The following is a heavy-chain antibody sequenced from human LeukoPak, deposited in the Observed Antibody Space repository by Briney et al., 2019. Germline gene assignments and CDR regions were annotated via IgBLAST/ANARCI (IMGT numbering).Heavy chain of an antibody. CDR3: ARVVASTSIDS. CDR2: IYYSGIT. CDR1: GGSISSSSYY. V-gene: IGHV4-39*01. D-gene: IGHD2-15*01. Sequence: SETLSLTCTVSGGSISSSSYYWGWIRQPPGKGLEWIGSIYYSGITYYNPSLKSRVTISVDTSKNQFSLNLSSVTAADTAVYYCARVVASTSIDSWGQGILVAVSS. J-gene: IGHJ4*02.